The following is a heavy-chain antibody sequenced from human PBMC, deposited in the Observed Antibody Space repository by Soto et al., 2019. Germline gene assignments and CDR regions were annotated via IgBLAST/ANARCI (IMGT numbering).Heavy chain of an antibody. Sequence: QVQLQESGPGLVKPSETLSLTCTVSGGSISSYYWSWIRQPPGKGLEWIGYIYYSGSTNYNPSLKSRVTISVDTSKNQFSLKLSSVTAADTAVYYCARRLYYGSGSYYNVWFDPWGQGTLVTVSS. J-gene: IGHJ5*02. D-gene: IGHD3-10*01. CDR3: ARRLYYGSGSYYNVWFDP. CDR1: GGSISSYY. CDR2: IYYSGST. V-gene: IGHV4-59*01.